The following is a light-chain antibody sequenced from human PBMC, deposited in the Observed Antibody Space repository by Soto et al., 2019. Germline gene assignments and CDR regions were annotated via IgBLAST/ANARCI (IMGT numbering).Light chain of an antibody. J-gene: IGLJ3*02. CDR2: EVS. V-gene: IGLV2-14*01. CDR1: SSDVAAYSY. Sequence: QSVLTRPAAVSGSPGQSITISCTGTSSDVAAYSYVSWYQQHPGKVPKLLIYEVSNRPSGISYRFSGSKSDNTASLTISGLQAEDEADYYCSSYTSSSTVVFGGGTKVTVL. CDR3: SSYTSSSTVV.